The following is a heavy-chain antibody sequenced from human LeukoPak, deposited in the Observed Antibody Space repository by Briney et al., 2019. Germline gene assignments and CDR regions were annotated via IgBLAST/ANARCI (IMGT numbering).Heavy chain of an antibody. V-gene: IGHV3-21*01. CDR3: ASDQYYYDSSGYYFNWFDP. CDR1: GFTISSYS. CDR2: ISSSSSYI. D-gene: IGHD3-22*01. Sequence: GGSLRLTCAASGFTISSYSMNWVRKAPGTGQGWVSAISSSSSYIYYADSVKGRFTISRDNAKNSLYLQMSSLRAEDTAVYYCASDQYYYDSSGYYFNWFDPWGQGSLVTVSS. J-gene: IGHJ5*02.